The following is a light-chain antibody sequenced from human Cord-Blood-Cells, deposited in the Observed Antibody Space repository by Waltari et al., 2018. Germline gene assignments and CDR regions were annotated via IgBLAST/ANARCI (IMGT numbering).Light chain of an antibody. Sequence: QAVLTQPSSLSASPGASASLPCTLRSGINVGTYRISGYQQKPGSPPQYLLRYKSDSDKQQGSGVPSRFSGSKDASANAGILLISGLQSEDEADYYCMIWHSSAWVFGGGTKLTVL. CDR1: SGINVGTYR. CDR2: YKSDSDK. V-gene: IGLV5-45*02. J-gene: IGLJ3*02. CDR3: MIWHSSAWV.